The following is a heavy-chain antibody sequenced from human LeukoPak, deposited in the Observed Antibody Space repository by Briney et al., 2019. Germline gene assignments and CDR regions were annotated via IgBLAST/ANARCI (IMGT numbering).Heavy chain of an antibody. V-gene: IGHV3-33*01. Sequence: GGSLRLSCAASGVAFNTYAIHWVRQAPGQGREWVALIWHDGSHKFYSNSVRGQFTISRDNSKNTVSLKMNNLRPEDTAVYYCAREIFGSGSYPHFWGQGTLVTVSS. CDR1: GVAFNTYA. J-gene: IGHJ4*02. CDR3: AREIFGSGSYPHF. CDR2: IWHDGSHK. D-gene: IGHD3-10*01.